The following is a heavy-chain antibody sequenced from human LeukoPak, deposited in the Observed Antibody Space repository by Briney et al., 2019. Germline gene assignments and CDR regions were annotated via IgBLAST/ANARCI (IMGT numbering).Heavy chain of an antibody. CDR1: GGSISSYY. D-gene: IGHD5-18*01. CDR2: IYTSGST. Sequence: SETLSLTCTVSGGSISSYYWSWIRQPAGKGLEWIGRIYTSGSTNYNPSLKSRVTMSVDTSKNQFSLQLRSVTAADTAVYYCARDYRFPDTAMVDYYYYGMDVWGQGTTVTVSS. V-gene: IGHV4-4*07. CDR3: ARDYRFPDTAMVDYYYYGMDV. J-gene: IGHJ6*02.